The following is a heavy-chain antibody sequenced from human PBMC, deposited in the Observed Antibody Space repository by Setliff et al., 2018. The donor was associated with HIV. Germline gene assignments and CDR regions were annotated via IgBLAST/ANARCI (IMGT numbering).Heavy chain of an antibody. V-gene: IGHV1-69*06. CDR2: IIPIFGTT. CDR1: GGTFSSYG. J-gene: IGHJ4*02. CDR3: AKLMYAELWPLDIDH. D-gene: IGHD1-1*01. Sequence: GASVKVSCKASGGTFSSYGISWVRQAPRQGLEWMGKIIPIFGTTDYAQKFQGRVTITADKSTSTAYMELSSLRSDDTAVYFCAKLMYAELWPLDIDHWGQGTLVTVSS.